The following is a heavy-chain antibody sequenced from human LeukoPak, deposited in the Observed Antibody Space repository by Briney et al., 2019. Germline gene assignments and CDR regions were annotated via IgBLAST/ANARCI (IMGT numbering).Heavy chain of an antibody. Sequence: GSSVKVSCKASGVTFISSAINWVRQAPGQGLEWIGRIIPNFGTTNYAQKFQGRVTITKDESTSTDYMELSSLKSEDTAVYYCARDYGDYAEYFQSWRQGTLVTVSS. D-gene: IGHD4-17*01. J-gene: IGHJ1*01. CDR2: IIPNFGTT. CDR1: GVTFISSA. CDR3: ARDYGDYAEYFQS. V-gene: IGHV1-69*05.